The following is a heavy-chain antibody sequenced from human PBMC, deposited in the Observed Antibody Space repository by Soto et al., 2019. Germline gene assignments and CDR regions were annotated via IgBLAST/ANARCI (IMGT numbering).Heavy chain of an antibody. J-gene: IGHJ6*02. CDR3: TRQLFSSSWYYYYGMDV. CDR1: GFTFSGSA. D-gene: IGHD6-13*01. Sequence: WGSLRLSCAASGFTFSGSAMHWVRQASGKGLEWVGRIRSKVNSYATAYAASVKGRFTISRDDSKNTAYLQMNSLKTEDTAVYYCTRQLFSSSWYYYYGMDVWGQGTTVTVSS. V-gene: IGHV3-73*01. CDR2: IRSKVNSYAT.